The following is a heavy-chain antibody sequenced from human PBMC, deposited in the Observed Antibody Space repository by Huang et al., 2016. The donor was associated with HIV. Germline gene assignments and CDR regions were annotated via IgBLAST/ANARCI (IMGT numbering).Heavy chain of an antibody. CDR3: ARDRGQQLSPFDS. D-gene: IGHD6-13*01. Sequence: EVQLVESGGGLVKPGGSLRLSCAASGFSLGSYNMYWVRQTPGKGLQWVSSISPSSSFIEYADSVKGRFSISRDNAKNSLYLQMNNLRGEDTAVYYCARDRGQQLSPFDSWGQGTLVTVSS. J-gene: IGHJ4*02. CDR2: ISPSSSFI. V-gene: IGHV3-21*01. CDR1: GFSLGSYN.